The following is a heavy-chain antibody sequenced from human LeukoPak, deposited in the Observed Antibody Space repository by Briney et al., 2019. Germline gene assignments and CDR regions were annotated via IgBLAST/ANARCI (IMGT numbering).Heavy chain of an antibody. CDR1: GYIFSDYY. CDR3: ARVSPIQQLFFWFDP. CDR2: INPNSGGT. D-gene: IGHD5-18*01. Sequence: ASVKVSCKASGYIFSDYYMHWVRQAPGQGLEWLGWINPNSGGTNYAQHFQGGATLTWDTSINTAYMELSSLTSDDTAVYYCARVSPIQQLFFWFDPWGQGTLVTVSS. V-gene: IGHV1-2*02. J-gene: IGHJ5*02.